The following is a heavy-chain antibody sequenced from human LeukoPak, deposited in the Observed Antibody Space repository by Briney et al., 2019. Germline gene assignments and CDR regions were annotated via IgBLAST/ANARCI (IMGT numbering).Heavy chain of an antibody. D-gene: IGHD3-22*01. J-gene: IGHJ4*02. CDR2: ISSSSSYI. V-gene: IGHV3-21*01. CDR3: ARGGADYSSGYYRPLDY. Sequence: GGSLRLSCAASGFTFSSYSMNWVRQAPGKGLEWVSSISSSSSYIYYADSVKGRFTISRDNAKNSLCLQMNSLRAEDTAVYYCARGGADYSSGYYRPLDYWGQGTLVTVSS. CDR1: GFTFSSYS.